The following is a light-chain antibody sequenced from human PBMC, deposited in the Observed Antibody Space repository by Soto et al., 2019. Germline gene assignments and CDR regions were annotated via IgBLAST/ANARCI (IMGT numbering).Light chain of an antibody. CDR3: QYYGSSPWT. V-gene: IGKV3-20*01. CDR1: QSVSSNY. J-gene: IGKJ1*01. CDR2: SAL. Sequence: EIVLTQSPGTLSLSPGERGTLSCRASQSVSSNYLAWYQQKPGQAPRILIYSALSRATGIPDRFSGSGSGTDFTLTISRLEPEDFAVYYCQYYGSSPWTFGQENKVEIK.